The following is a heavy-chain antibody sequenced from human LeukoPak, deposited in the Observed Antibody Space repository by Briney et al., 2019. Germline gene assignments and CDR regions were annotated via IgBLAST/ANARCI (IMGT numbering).Heavy chain of an antibody. V-gene: IGHV3-23*01. D-gene: IGHD4-23*01. J-gene: IGHJ4*02. CDR1: GVTFSSYA. Sequence: GGSLRLSCAASGVTFSSYAMSWVRQAPGKGQEWVSAITGSGGSTYYADSVKGRFTISRDNSKNTLYLQMNSLRAEDTAVYYCANEHYFGGNSVVYWGQGTLVTVSS. CDR3: ANEHYFGGNSVVY. CDR2: ITGSGGST.